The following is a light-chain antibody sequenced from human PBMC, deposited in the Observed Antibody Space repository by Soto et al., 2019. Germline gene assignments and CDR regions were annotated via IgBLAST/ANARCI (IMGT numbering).Light chain of an antibody. CDR2: DAS. CDR3: QLYKSVILT. Sequence: DIKMTQSPSSLSASVGDRVTLTCQASEDVSDYVNWYQQKPGRAPKLLIYDASKLETGVPSRFSGSGSGTDFTFTIRGLQPEDFATYYCQLYKSVILTFGGGTRVDIK. CDR1: EDVSDY. V-gene: IGKV1-33*01. J-gene: IGKJ4*01.